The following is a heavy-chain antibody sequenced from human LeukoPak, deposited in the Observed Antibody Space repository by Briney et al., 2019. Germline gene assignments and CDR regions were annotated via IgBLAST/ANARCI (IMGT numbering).Heavy chain of an antibody. CDR3: ARDHAFGSYGMDV. V-gene: IGHV4-59*01. CDR2: IYYSGST. D-gene: IGHD2/OR15-2a*01. J-gene: IGHJ6*02. CDR1: GGSISSYY. Sequence: PSETLSLTCTVSGGSISSYYWSWIRQPPGKGLEWIGYIYYSGSTNYNPSLKSRVTISVDTSKNQFSLKLSSVTAADTAVYHCARDHAFGSYGMDVWGQGTTVTVSS.